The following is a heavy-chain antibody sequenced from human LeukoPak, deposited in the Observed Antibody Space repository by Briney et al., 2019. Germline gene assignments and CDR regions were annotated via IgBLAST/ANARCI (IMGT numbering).Heavy chain of an antibody. J-gene: IGHJ4*02. Sequence: PSETLSLTCTVSGGSLTSHYWSWIRQPPGKGLEWIGYIYYSGSTNYNPSLKSRGTISVDTSKNQFSLTLSSVTAADTAAYYCARDRRFYDSSGYYWGNYFDYWGQGTLVTVSS. CDR3: ARDRRFYDSSGYYWGNYFDY. CDR1: GGSLTSHY. D-gene: IGHD3-22*01. V-gene: IGHV4-59*11. CDR2: IYYSGST.